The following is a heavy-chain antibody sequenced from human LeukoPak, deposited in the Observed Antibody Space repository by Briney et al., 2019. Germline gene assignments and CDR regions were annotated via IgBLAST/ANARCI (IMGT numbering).Heavy chain of an antibody. Sequence: PSQTLSLTCTVSGGSISSGGYSWSWIRQPPGKGLEWIGYIYHSGSTYYNPSLKSRVTLSVDGSKNQFSLKLSSVTAADTAVYYCARVLLSDTVMADYWGQGTLVTVSS. J-gene: IGHJ4*02. CDR2: IYHSGST. CDR1: GGSISSGGYS. CDR3: ARVLLSDTVMADY. D-gene: IGHD5-18*01. V-gene: IGHV4-30-2*01.